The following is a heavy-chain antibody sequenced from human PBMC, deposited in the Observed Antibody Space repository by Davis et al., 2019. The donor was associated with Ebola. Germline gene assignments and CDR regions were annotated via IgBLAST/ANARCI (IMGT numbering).Heavy chain of an antibody. CDR3: ARLLKYYYDSSGYSITHYFDY. Sequence: MPSETLSLTCTVSGCSISSSGHYWDWIRQPPGKGLEWIGSIYYSGTTYYNPSLKSRVTISVDTSKNQFSLKLNSVTAADTAVYYCARLLKYYYDSSGYSITHYFDYWGQGTLVTVSS. CDR2: IYYSGTT. D-gene: IGHD3-22*01. V-gene: IGHV4-39*01. CDR1: GCSISSSGHY. J-gene: IGHJ4*02.